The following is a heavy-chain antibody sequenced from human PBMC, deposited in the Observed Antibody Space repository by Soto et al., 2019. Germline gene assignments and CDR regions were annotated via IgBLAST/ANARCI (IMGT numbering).Heavy chain of an antibody. CDR3: ARIEGYDSSGYYPDY. J-gene: IGHJ4*02. Sequence: GSGPTLVNPPETLTLTCTVSGFSLTNPRLGVSWIRQPPGEALEWLANIFSTDEKSFNTSLKTRLTISKDTSGSQVVLTLTNMDPVDTATYYCARIEGYDSSGYYPDYWGPGILVTVSS. CDR1: GFSLTNPRLG. D-gene: IGHD3-22*01. CDR2: IFSTDEK. V-gene: IGHV2-26*01.